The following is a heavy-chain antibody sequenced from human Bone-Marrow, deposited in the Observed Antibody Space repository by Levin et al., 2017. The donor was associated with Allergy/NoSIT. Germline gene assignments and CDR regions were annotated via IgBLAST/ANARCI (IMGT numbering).Heavy chain of an antibody. CDR1: GGSVLSGNYY. CDR2: IYTRGDT. V-gene: IGHV4-61*09. CDR3: AKEKGDSSSWWSEGGFDS. D-gene: IGHD3-22*01. J-gene: IGHJ5*01. Sequence: SETLSLTCTVSGGSVLSGNYYWSWIRQPAGKGLEWIGNIYTRGDTHYNPSLRSRATVSVDASKNQFSLFLTSVTAADTAVDYCAKEKGDSSSWWSEGGFDSWGQGTLVTVSS.